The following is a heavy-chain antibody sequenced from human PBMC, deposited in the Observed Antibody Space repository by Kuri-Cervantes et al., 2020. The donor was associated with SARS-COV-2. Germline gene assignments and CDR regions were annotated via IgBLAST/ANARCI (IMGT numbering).Heavy chain of an antibody. V-gene: IGHV3-15*01. J-gene: IGHJ4*02. CDR3: TTGGSWVEYFDY. CDR2: IKSKTDGGTT. Sequence: GDSLKISCAASGFTFSSYSMNWVRQAPGKGLEWVGRIKSKTDGGTTDYAAPVKGRFTISRDDSKNTLYLQMNSLKTEDTAVYYCTTGGSWVEYFDYWGQGTLVTVSS. D-gene: IGHD6-13*01. CDR1: GFTFSSYS.